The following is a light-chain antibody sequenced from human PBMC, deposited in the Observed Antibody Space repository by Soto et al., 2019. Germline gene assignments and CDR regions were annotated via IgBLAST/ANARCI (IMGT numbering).Light chain of an antibody. J-gene: IGLJ3*02. CDR1: NIGSKN. V-gene: IGLV3-9*01. CDR3: QVWDSRTV. CDR2: RDS. Sequence: SYELTQPLSVSVALGQTARITCGGNNIGSKNVNWYQQKPGQAPVLVIYRDSNRPSGIPERFSGSKSANTATLTISRAQAGDEADYYCQVWDSRTVFGGGTKLTVL.